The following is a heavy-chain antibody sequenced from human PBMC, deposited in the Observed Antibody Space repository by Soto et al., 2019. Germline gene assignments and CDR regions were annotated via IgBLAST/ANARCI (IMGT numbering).Heavy chain of an antibody. J-gene: IGHJ6*02. CDR1: GFTFSSYA. CDR3: AKSSRSGGSSFTIYYYYGMDV. D-gene: IGHD6-13*01. CDR2: ISGSGGST. Sequence: EVQLLESGGGLVQPGGSLRLSCAASGFTFSSYAMSWVRQAPGKGLEWVSAISGSGGSTYYADSVKGRFTISRDNSKNTLYLQMNSLRAEDTAVYYCAKSSRSGGSSFTIYYYYGMDVWGQGTTVTVSS. V-gene: IGHV3-23*01.